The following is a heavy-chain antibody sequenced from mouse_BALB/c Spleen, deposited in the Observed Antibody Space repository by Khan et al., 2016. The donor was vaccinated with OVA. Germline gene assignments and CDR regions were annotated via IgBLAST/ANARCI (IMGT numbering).Heavy chain of an antibody. CDR1: GFTFSDYY. V-gene: IGHV5-4*02. CDR3: ARAGYGGFAY. CDR2: ISDGGSYT. D-gene: IGHD1-1*02. J-gene: IGHJ3*01. Sequence: EVELVESGGGLVKPGGSLKLSCAASGFTFSDYYMYWVHQTPEKRLEWVATISDGGSYTYYPDSVKGRFTISRDNAKNNLYLQMSSLKSEDTAMYYCARAGYGGFAYWGQGTLVTVSA.